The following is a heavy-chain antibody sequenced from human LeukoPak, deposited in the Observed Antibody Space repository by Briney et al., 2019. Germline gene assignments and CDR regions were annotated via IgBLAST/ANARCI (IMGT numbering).Heavy chain of an antibody. Sequence: ASVKASCKVSGYTLTELSMHWVRQAPGKGLEWMGGFDPEDGETIYAQKFQGRVTMTRDTSTSTVYMELSSLRSEDTAVYYCASGSSSSYLFDYWGQGTLVTVSS. J-gene: IGHJ4*02. CDR1: GYTLTELS. V-gene: IGHV1-24*01. CDR3: ASGSSSSYLFDY. CDR2: FDPEDGET. D-gene: IGHD6-6*01.